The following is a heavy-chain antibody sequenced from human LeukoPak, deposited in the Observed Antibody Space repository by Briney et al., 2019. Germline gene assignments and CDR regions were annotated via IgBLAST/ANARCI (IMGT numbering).Heavy chain of an antibody. Sequence: ASVKVSCKPSGDTFTSSYMRWVREAPGEGREWMGIINPRGGSTSYAQKFQGRVTMTRDTSTSTVYMELSSLRSEDTAVYYCARGTIGHAFDIWGQGTMVTVSS. CDR2: INPRGGST. V-gene: IGHV1-46*01. J-gene: IGHJ3*02. D-gene: IGHD2-8*01. CDR3: ARGTIGHAFDI. CDR1: GDTFTSSY.